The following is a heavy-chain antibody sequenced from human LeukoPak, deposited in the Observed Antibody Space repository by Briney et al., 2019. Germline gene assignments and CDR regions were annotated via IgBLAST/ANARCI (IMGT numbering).Heavy chain of an antibody. Sequence: SETLSLTCAVSGGSISSSNWWSWVRQPPGKGLEWIGEIYHSGSTNYNPSLKSRVTISVDKSKNQFSLKLGSVTAADTAVYYCAREGSNYYGSGTYAPFDYWGQGTLVTVSS. CDR3: AREGSNYYGSGTYAPFDY. D-gene: IGHD3-10*01. J-gene: IGHJ4*02. V-gene: IGHV4-4*02. CDR1: GGSISSSNW. CDR2: IYHSGST.